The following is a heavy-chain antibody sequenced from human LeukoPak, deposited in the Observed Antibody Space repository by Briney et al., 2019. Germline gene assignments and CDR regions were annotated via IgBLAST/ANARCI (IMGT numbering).Heavy chain of an antibody. Sequence: GGSLRLSCAASGFTFSGSAMHWVRQASGKGLEWVGRIRSKANSYATAYAASVKGRFTISRDDSKNTAYLQMNSLKTEDTAVYYCTSLRGSIAFDIWGQGTMVTVSS. J-gene: IGHJ3*02. V-gene: IGHV3-73*01. CDR2: IRSKANSYAT. D-gene: IGHD3-10*01. CDR1: GFTFSGSA. CDR3: TSLRGSIAFDI.